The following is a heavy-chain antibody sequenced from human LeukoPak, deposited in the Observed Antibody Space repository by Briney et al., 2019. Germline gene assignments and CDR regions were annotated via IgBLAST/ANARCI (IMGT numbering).Heavy chain of an antibody. CDR3: AARYYYDSSGSPTPFDY. CDR2: IYYSGST. Sequence: SETLSLTCTVSGGSISSSSYYWGWIRQPPGKGLEWIGSIYYSGSTYYNPSLKSRVTISVDTSKNQFSLKLSSVTAADTAMYYCAARYYYDSSGSPTPFDYWGQGTLVTVSS. CDR1: GGSISSSSYY. D-gene: IGHD3-22*01. J-gene: IGHJ4*02. V-gene: IGHV4-39*01.